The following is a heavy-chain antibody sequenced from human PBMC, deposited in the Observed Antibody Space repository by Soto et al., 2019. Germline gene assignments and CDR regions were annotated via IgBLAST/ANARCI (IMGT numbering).Heavy chain of an antibody. CDR1: GFTFSDYY. D-gene: IGHD2-15*01. Sequence: GGSLRLSCAASGFTFSDYYMSWIRQAPGKGLEWVSYISSSGSTIYYADSVRGRFTISRDNAKNSLSLQMNSLRAEDTAVYFCARGGSGGSTTQALDIWGQGTMVTVSS. CDR2: ISSSGSTI. J-gene: IGHJ3*02. CDR3: ARGGSGGSTTQALDI. V-gene: IGHV3-11*01.